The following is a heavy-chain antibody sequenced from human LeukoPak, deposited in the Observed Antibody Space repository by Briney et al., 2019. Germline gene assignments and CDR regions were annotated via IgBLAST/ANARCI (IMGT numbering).Heavy chain of an antibody. J-gene: IGHJ4*02. D-gene: IGHD5-24*01. CDR2: IIPIFGTA. V-gene: IGHV1-69*13. CDR1: GYTFTGYY. Sequence: SVKVSCKASGYTFTGYYMHWVRQAPGQGLEWMGGIIPIFGTANYAQKFQGRVTITADESTSTAYMELSSLRSEDTAVYYCATATITHTDYWGQGTLVTVSS. CDR3: ATATITHTDY.